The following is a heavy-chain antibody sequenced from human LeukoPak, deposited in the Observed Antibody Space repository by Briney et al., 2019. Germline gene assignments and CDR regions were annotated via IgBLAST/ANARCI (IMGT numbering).Heavy chain of an antibody. J-gene: IGHJ1*01. CDR3: TTDRYYDNSELQFQH. CDR2: IKRETDGGTI. CDR1: GSTLNNAW. V-gene: IGHV3-15*01. D-gene: IGHD3-22*01. Sequence: GGSPRLSCAASGSTLNNAWMSWVRQAPGKGLEWLGRIKRETDGGTIDYAAPVKGRFTISRDDSRNTLYLQMDSLKIEDTAVYYCTTDRYYDNSELQFQHWGQGTLVTVSS.